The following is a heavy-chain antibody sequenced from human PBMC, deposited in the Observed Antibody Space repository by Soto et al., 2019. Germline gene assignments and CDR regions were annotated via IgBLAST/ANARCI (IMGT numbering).Heavy chain of an antibody. V-gene: IGHV3-30-3*01. CDR3: ARLSSSWSRPFYYGMDG. CDR2: ISYDGSNK. Sequence: GGSLRLSCAASGFTFSSYAMHWVRQAPGKGLEWVAVISYDGSNKYYADSVKGRFTISRDNSKNTLYLQMNSLRAEDTAVYYCARLSSSWSRPFYYGMDGWGQGTTVTVS. D-gene: IGHD6-13*01. J-gene: IGHJ6*02. CDR1: GFTFSSYA.